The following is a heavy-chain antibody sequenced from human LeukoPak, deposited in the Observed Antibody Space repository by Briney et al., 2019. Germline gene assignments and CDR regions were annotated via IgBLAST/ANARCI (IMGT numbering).Heavy chain of an antibody. CDR3: ARDGVEMATYYYYAMDV. D-gene: IGHD5-24*01. CDR2: ISAYSGKT. CDR1: GFTFTSYG. Sequence: ASVKVSCKASGFTFTSYGFSWVRQAPGQGLEWMGWISAYSGKTNFAQKCQGRVTMTTDTSTRTVYMDLRSLRSDDTAVYYCARDGVEMATYYYYAMDVWGQGTTVTVSS. V-gene: IGHV1-18*04. J-gene: IGHJ6*02.